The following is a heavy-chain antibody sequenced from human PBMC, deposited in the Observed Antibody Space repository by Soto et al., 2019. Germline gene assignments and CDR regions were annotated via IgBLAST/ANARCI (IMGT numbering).Heavy chain of an antibody. CDR3: ARSSTSANYFDY. CDR2: IYYSGST. Sequence: QVQLQESGPGLVKPSQTLSLTCTVSGGSISSGGYYWSWIRQHPGKGLEWIGYIYYSGSTYYNPYVKTRVSRSVDTSKSKFSMKPRSVTAADTAVYYCARSSTSANYFDYWGQGTLVTVSS. J-gene: IGHJ4*02. CDR1: GGSISSGGYY. V-gene: IGHV4-31*03. D-gene: IGHD2-2*01.